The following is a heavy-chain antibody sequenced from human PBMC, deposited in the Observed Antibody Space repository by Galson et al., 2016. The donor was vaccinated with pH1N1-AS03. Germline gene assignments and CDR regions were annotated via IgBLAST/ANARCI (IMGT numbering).Heavy chain of an antibody. CDR2: VIPLSGTT. Sequence: SVKVSCKASAGTFATFAVSWVRQARGQGLEWMGGVIPLSGTTNYAQKFQGRVTITSDDSTGTAYTELSTLRSDDTAVYYCARDRYRDTSTDFYESAYWGQGTLVTVSS. J-gene: IGHJ4*02. D-gene: IGHD2/OR15-2a*01. V-gene: IGHV1-69*13. CDR3: ARDRYRDTSTDFYESAY. CDR1: AGTFATFA.